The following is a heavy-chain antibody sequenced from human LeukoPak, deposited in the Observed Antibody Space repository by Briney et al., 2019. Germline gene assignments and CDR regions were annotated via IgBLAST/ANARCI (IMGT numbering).Heavy chain of an antibody. D-gene: IGHD1-1*01. V-gene: IGHV4-30-2*01. CDR1: GDSISSGGYF. Sequence: PSETLSLTCTASGDSISSGGYFWSWIRQPSGKGLEWTGYIYHSGSTYYNPSLKSRITISVDRSRNQFSLKLSSVTAADTAVYYCARELKNTGTMYYFDYWGQGTLVTVSS. J-gene: IGHJ4*02. CDR2: IYHSGST. CDR3: ARELKNTGTMYYFDY.